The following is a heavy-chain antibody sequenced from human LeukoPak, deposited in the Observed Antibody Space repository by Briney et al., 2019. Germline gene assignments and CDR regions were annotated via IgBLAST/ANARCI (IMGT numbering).Heavy chain of an antibody. D-gene: IGHD6-6*01. CDR2: ISYVGSNK. CDR3: AKAGYSSSTPIPLRYYYMDV. CDR1: GFTFSSYG. J-gene: IGHJ6*03. Sequence: PGGSLRLSCAASGFTFSSYGMHWVRQAPGKGLEWVAVISYVGSNKYYADSVKGRFTISRDNSKNTLYLQMNSLRAEDTAVYYCAKAGYSSSTPIPLRYYYMDVWGKGTTVTVSS. V-gene: IGHV3-30*18.